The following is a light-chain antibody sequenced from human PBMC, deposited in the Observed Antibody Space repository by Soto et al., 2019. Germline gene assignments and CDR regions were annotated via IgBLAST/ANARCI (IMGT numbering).Light chain of an antibody. CDR1: AYDVGAYIF. CDR3: ASYTGTNTL. J-gene: IGLJ2*01. CDR2: DVN. V-gene: IGLV2-14*01. Sequence: QSVLTQPAPVSGPPGQSITISCTGTAYDVGAYIFVSWYQQHPGKAPKVIIYDVNTRPSGVSNRFSGSKLGTTASLTISGLQADDEADYYCASYTGTNTLFGGGTKVTVL.